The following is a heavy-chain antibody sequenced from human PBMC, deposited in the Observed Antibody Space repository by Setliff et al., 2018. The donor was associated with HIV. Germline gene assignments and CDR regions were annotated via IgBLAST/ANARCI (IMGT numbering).Heavy chain of an antibody. Sequence: GSLRLSCAASGFTVSSNYMSWIRQPPGKGLEWIGSIYYSGSTYYNPSLKSRVTISVDTSKNQFSLKLSSVTAADTAVYYCASLPPLYDSSGYYFDYWGQGTLVTAPQ. CDR2: IYYSGST. J-gene: IGHJ4*02. V-gene: IGHV4-59*04. CDR3: ASLPPLYDSSGYYFDY. CDR1: GFTVSSNY. D-gene: IGHD3-22*01.